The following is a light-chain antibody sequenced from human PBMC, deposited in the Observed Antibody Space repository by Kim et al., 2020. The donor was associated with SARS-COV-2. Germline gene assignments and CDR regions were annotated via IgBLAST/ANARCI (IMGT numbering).Light chain of an antibody. CDR1: HSINKW. CDR3: QQYDAYTYT. Sequence: SASVGDRVTITCRASHSINKWLAWYQQKPGKAPKLLISDASSLESGVPSRFSGSGSVTDFTLTIASLQPDDFATYYCQQYDAYTYTFGQGTKLEI. CDR2: DAS. V-gene: IGKV1-5*01. J-gene: IGKJ2*01.